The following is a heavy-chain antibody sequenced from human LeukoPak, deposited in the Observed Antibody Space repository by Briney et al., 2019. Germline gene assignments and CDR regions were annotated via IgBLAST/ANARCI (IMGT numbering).Heavy chain of an antibody. V-gene: IGHV4-39*07. CDR3: ARARYSSSWSPAYYYMDV. CDR1: GGSISSSSYY. CDR2: IYYSGST. J-gene: IGHJ6*03. D-gene: IGHD6-13*01. Sequence: SETLSLTCTVSGGSISSSSYYWGWIRQPPGKGLEWIGSIYYSGSTNYNPSLKSRVTISVDTSKNQFSLKLSSVTAADTAVYYCARARYSSSWSPAYYYMDVWGKGTTVTVSS.